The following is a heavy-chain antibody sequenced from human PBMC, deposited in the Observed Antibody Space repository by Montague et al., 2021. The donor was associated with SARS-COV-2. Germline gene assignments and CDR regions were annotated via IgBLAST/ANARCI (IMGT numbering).Heavy chain of an antibody. D-gene: IGHD3-3*01. V-gene: IGHV3-23*01. CDR3: ATSRFLEWLFTMDGTFDY. CDR2: ISGSGGST. J-gene: IGHJ4*02. Sequence: SLRLSCAASGFTFSSYAMSWVRQAPGKGLEWVSAISGSGGSTYYADSVKGRFTISKDNSKNKLYLQMNSLRAEDTAVYYCATSRFLEWLFTMDGTFDYWGQGTLVTVSS. CDR1: GFTFSSYA.